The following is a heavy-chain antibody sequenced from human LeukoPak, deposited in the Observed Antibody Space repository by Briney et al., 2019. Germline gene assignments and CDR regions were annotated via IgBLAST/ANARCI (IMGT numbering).Heavy chain of an antibody. CDR3: ATPGPFSSVACEGY. J-gene: IGHJ4*02. CDR1: GFSFSHVW. Sequence: PGGSLRLSCAASGFSFSHVWMSWVRQAPGKGLEWVGRIKSKTDGGTTDFAASVKGRFTISRDDSKNTLYLQMNSLKTDDTAVYYCATPGPFSSVACEGYWGQGTLVTVSS. D-gene: IGHD3-22*01. CDR2: IKSKTDGGTT. V-gene: IGHV3-15*01.